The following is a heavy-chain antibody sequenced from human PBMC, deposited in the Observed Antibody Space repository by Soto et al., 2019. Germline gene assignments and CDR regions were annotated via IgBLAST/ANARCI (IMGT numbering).Heavy chain of an antibody. D-gene: IGHD2-8*01. Sequence: QVQLVESGGGLVKPGGSLRLSCAASGFTFSDYYMSWIRQAPGKGLEWVSYISSRSSTIFYADSVKGRFTISRDNVKNALYLQMSSLRAEDTAVYYCASVINGAFFVYWGQEILVTVSS. J-gene: IGHJ4*02. CDR3: ASVINGAFFVY. V-gene: IGHV3-11*01. CDR1: GFTFSDYY. CDR2: ISSRSSTI.